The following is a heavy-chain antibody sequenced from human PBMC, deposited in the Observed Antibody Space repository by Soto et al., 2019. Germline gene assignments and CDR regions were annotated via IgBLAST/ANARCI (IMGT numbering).Heavy chain of an antibody. D-gene: IGHD3-16*01. CDR2: IWYDGSDK. Sequence: GSLRLSCAASGFTFSGFGMHWVRQAPGKGLEWVAIIWYDGSDKYYADSVKGRFTISRDNSKNTMYLQMNSLRAEDTAVYHCAFGNLSYYFDYWGQGTPVTVSS. CDR1: GFTFSGFG. V-gene: IGHV3-33*01. J-gene: IGHJ4*02. CDR3: AFGNLSYYFDY.